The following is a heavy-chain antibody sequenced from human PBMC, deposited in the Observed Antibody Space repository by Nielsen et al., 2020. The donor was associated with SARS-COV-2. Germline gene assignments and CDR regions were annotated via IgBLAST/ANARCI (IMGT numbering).Heavy chain of an antibody. CDR2: IYYSGST. Sequence: SETLSLTCAVYGGSFSDYYWSWIRQPPGKGLEWIGYIYYSGSTNYNPSLKSRVTISVDTSKNQFSLKLSSVTAADTAVYYCARVRWELLGGAFDIWGQGTMVTVSS. CDR3: ARVRWELLGGAFDI. V-gene: IGHV4-59*01. CDR1: GGSFSDYY. J-gene: IGHJ3*02. D-gene: IGHD1-26*01.